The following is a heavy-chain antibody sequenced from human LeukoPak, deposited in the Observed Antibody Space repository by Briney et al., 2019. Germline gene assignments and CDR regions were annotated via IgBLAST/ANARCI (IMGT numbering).Heavy chain of an antibody. J-gene: IGHJ4*02. CDR3: ARLAKREQWLAYYFDY. V-gene: IGHV4-59*08. D-gene: IGHD6-19*01. CDR1: GGSISGFV. Sequence: SETLSLTCTVSGGSISGFVWSWIRQPPGEGLDYMGFIYDTWTTNYNPLLKSRVPFSVATSTNQLSLKLNSVTAADTAVYYCARLAKREQWLAYYFDYWGPGALVTVSS. CDR2: IYDTWTT.